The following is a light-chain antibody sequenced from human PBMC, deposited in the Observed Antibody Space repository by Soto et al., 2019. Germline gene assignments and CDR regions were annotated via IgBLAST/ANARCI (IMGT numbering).Light chain of an antibody. J-gene: IGKJ4*01. Sequence: EIVLTQSPGTLSLSAGERATLSCRASQTVSNTYLAWYQQKPGQAPRLLIYGASSRAIGVPDRFSGSGSGTDFTLTISRLEPDDFAVYYCQQCTRSPLTFGEGTKVEI. CDR2: GAS. CDR1: QTVSNTY. CDR3: QQCTRSPLT. V-gene: IGKV3-20*01.